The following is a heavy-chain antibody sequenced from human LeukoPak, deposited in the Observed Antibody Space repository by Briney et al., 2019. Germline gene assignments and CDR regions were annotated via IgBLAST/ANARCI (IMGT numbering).Heavy chain of an antibody. CDR1: GFTFSIYG. V-gene: IGHV3-33*01. Sequence: PGRSLRLSCAASGFTFSIYGMQWVRQAPGKGLERVALIYFDGSNKHYADSVRGRFTVSRDNSKNMVYLQMDSLRADDTAMYYCTRDIWSSSGWYFDFWGQGTLVSVSS. CDR2: IYFDGSNK. D-gene: IGHD6-19*01. CDR3: TRDIWSSSGWYFDF. J-gene: IGHJ4*02.